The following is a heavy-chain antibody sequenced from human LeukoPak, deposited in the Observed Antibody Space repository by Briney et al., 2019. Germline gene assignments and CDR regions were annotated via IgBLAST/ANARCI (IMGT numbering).Heavy chain of an antibody. Sequence: GGSLRLSCAASGFTFSSYAMSWVRQAPGKGLEWVSAISGSGGSTYYADSVKGRFTISRDNSKNTLYLQMNSLRAEDTAVYYCAKSAYYYDSSGYYYFDYWAQGTLVTVSS. CDR2: ISGSGGST. D-gene: IGHD3-22*01. CDR3: AKSAYYYDSSGYYYFDY. V-gene: IGHV3-23*01. J-gene: IGHJ4*02. CDR1: GFTFSSYA.